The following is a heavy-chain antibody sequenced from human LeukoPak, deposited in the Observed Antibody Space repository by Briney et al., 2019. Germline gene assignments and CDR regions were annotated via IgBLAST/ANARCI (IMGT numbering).Heavy chain of an antibody. CDR3: ARTSASVGPEDY. J-gene: IGHJ4*02. V-gene: IGHV3-30*14. CDR1: GFPFKSYA. Sequence: GGSLRLSCAASGFPFKSYAMHWVRQAPGRGLEWVSIISFDGNHKNFADSVKGRFTISRDNSKNTLYLQMNSLRAEDTAVYYCARTSASVGPEDYWGQGTLVTVSS. D-gene: IGHD3-10*01. CDR2: ISFDGNHK.